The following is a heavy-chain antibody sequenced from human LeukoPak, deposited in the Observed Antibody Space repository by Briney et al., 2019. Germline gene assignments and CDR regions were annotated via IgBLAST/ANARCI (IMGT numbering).Heavy chain of an antibody. J-gene: IGHJ3*02. CDR3: ARGLQENLAWLTAFSAFDI. CDR2: INPFGGST. V-gene: IGHV1-46*01. Sequence: ASVKVSCKASGYTFTGYYMHWVRQAPGQGLEWMGIINPFGGSTNYAQKLQGRVTMTTDTSTSAAYMELRSLRSDDTAVYYCARGLQENLAWLTAFSAFDIWGQGTMVTVSS. CDR1: GYTFTGYY. D-gene: IGHD6-19*01.